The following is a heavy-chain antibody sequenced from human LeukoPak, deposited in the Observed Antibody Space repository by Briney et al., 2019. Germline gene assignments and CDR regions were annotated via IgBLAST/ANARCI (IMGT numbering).Heavy chain of an antibody. J-gene: IGHJ6*03. V-gene: IGHV1-8*01. CDR2: MNPNSGNT. Sequence: ASVKVSCKASGYTFTSYDINWVRQATGQGLEWMGWMNPNSGNTDYAQNFQGRVTMTRNTSISTAYMELSSLRSEDTAVYYCARGRRYCSGGTCYYYYYMDVWGKGTTVTVSS. CDR3: ARGRRYCSGGTCYYYYYMDV. D-gene: IGHD2-15*01. CDR1: GYTFTSYD.